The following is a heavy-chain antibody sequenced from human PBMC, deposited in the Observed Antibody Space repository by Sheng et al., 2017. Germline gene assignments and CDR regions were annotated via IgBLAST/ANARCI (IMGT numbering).Heavy chain of an antibody. J-gene: IGHJ4*02. CDR3: ARDQWSSGSYLPLSY. CDR2: IYSGGST. D-gene: IGHD1-26*01. Sequence: EVQLVESGGGLVQPGGSLRLSCAASGFTVSSNYMSWVRQAPGKGLEWVSVIYSGGSTYYADSVKGRFTISRDNSKNTLYLQMNSLRAEDTAVYYCARDQWSSGSYLPLSYWGQGTLVTVSS. V-gene: IGHV3-66*02. CDR1: GFTVSSNY.